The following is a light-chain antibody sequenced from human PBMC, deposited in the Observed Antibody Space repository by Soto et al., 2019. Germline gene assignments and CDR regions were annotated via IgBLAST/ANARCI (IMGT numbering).Light chain of an antibody. Sequence: DIQMTQSPSTLSASVGDRVTITCRASQSISSWLAWYQQKPGKAPKLLIYKASSLESGVPSRFSGSGSGTEFTLTSSSLQPDHFATYYCQQYNSYSYTFGQGTKLEIK. CDR3: QQYNSYSYT. J-gene: IGKJ2*01. CDR1: QSISSW. V-gene: IGKV1-5*03. CDR2: KAS.